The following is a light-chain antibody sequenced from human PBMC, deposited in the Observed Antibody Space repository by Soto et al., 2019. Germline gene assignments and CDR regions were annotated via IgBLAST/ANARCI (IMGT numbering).Light chain of an antibody. CDR3: QQYGSSGT. Sequence: EIVLTQSPGTLSRSPWERATLSCRASQSVSNNYLAWYQQKPAQAPRLLLYGASNRATGIPDRFSGSCSRTDFTLPILRLEPEDFAVYYYQQYGSSGTFGQGTKVDI. CDR2: GAS. CDR1: QSVSNNY. J-gene: IGKJ1*01. V-gene: IGKV3-20*01.